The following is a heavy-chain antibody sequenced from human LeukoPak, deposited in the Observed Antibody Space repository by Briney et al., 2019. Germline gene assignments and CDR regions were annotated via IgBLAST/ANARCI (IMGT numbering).Heavy chain of an antibody. D-gene: IGHD2-2*02. CDR3: ARGPYQLLYGYYYYYMDV. Sequence: ASVKVSCKASGYTFTSYGISWVRQAPGQGLEWMGWISAYNGNTNYAQKLQGRVTMTTDTSTSTAYMELRSLRSDDTAVYYCARGPYQLLYGYYYYYMDVWGKGTTVTVSS. J-gene: IGHJ6*03. V-gene: IGHV1-18*01. CDR2: ISAYNGNT. CDR1: GYTFTSYG.